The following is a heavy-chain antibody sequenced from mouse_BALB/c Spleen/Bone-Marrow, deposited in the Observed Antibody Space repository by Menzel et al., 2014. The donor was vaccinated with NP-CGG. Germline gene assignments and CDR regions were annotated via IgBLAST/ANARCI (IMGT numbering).Heavy chain of an antibody. V-gene: IGHV5-6-5*01. Sequence: EVQRVESGGGLVKPGGSLKLSCAASGFTFSGYAMSWVRQTPEKRLEWVASINSGGSTYCPDSVKGRFTISRDNARNILYLQMSSLRSEDTAMYYCAREEYGQKVYAMDYWGQGTSVTVSS. CDR3: AREEYGQKVYAMDY. CDR2: INSGGST. CDR1: GFTFSGYA. J-gene: IGHJ4*01. D-gene: IGHD2-10*02.